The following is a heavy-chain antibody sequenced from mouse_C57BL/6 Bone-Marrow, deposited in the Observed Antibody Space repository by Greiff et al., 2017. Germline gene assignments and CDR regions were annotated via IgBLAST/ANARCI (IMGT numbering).Heavy chain of an antibody. CDR2: INPGSGGT. CDR3: ARFYYDYDWYFDV. D-gene: IGHD2-4*01. CDR1: GYAFTNYL. Sequence: QVQLQQSGAELVRPGPSVKVSCKASGYAFTNYLIEWVKQRPGQGLEWIGVINPGSGGTNYNEKFKGKATLTADKSSSTAYMQLSSLTSEDSAVYFCARFYYDYDWYFDVWGTGTTVTVSS. V-gene: IGHV1-54*01. J-gene: IGHJ1*03.